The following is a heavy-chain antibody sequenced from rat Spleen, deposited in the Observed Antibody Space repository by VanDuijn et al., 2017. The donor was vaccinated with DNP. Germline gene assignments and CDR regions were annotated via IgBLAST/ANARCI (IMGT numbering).Heavy chain of an antibody. CDR3: TRDDIGTTRFDY. Sequence: QVQLKESGPGLVQPSQTLSLTCTVSGFSLTSYGLNWVRQPPGKGLEWLAAISRDANTYYNSALNSRLSISRDTSKSQVFLKMNSLQTEDTAIYFCTRDDIGTTRFDYWGQGVMVTVSS. D-gene: IGHD1-5*01. J-gene: IGHJ2*01. CDR2: ISRDANT. CDR1: GFSLTSYG. V-gene: IGHV2S12*01.